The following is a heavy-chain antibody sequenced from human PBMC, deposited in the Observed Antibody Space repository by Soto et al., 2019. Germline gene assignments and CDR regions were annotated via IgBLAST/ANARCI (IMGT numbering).Heavy chain of an antibody. CDR1: GGSISNYY. Sequence: SETLSLTCTVSGGSISNYYWTWIRQPPGKGLEWIGYIYYSGTTNYNPSLKSRVTISVDTSKNQFSLKLSSVTAADTAVYYCAKYCSGGSCYSVLDPWGQGTLVTVSS. V-gene: IGHV4-59*01. J-gene: IGHJ5*02. CDR2: IYYSGTT. D-gene: IGHD2-15*01. CDR3: AKYCSGGSCYSVLDP.